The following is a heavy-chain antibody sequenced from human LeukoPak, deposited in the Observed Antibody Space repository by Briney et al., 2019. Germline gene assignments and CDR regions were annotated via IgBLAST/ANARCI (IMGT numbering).Heavy chain of an antibody. Sequence: PSETLSLTCTVSGGSISSYYWSWIRQPAGKGLEWIGRIYTRGSTNYNPSLKSRVTMSVDTSKNQFSLKLSSVTAADTAVYYCARELGYDYVLSDAFDIWGQGTMVTVSS. CDR2: IYTRGST. D-gene: IGHD3-16*01. CDR1: GGSISSYY. V-gene: IGHV4-4*07. J-gene: IGHJ3*02. CDR3: ARELGYDYVLSDAFDI.